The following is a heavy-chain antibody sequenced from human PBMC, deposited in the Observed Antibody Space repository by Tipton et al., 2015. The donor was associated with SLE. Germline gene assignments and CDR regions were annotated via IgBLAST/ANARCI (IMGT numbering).Heavy chain of an antibody. V-gene: IGHV3-7*01. J-gene: IGHJ6*02. CDR3: ARDFSSGWPYYYYYYGMDV. D-gene: IGHD6-19*01. Sequence: SLRLSCAASGFTFSNCGMHWVRQAPGKGLEWVANIKQDGSEKYYVDSVKGRFTISRDNAKNSLYLQMNSLRAEDTAVYYCARDFSSGWPYYYYYYGMDVWGQGTTVTVSS. CDR2: IKQDGSEK. CDR1: GFTFSNCG.